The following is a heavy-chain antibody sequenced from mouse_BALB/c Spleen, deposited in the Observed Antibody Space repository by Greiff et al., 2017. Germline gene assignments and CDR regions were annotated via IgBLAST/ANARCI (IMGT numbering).Heavy chain of an antibody. CDR3: ARHDWFAY. Sequence: DVQLVESGGGLVKPGGSLKLSCAASGFTFSDYYMYWVRQTPEKRLEWVATISDGGRYTYYPDSVKGRFTISRDNAKNNLYLQMSSLKSEDTAMYYCARHDWFAYWGQGTLVTVSA. CDR2: ISDGGRYT. V-gene: IGHV5-4*02. J-gene: IGHJ3*01. CDR1: GFTFSDYY.